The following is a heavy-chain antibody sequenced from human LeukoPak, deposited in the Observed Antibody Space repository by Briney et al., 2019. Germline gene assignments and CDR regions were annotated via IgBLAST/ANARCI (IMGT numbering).Heavy chain of an antibody. J-gene: IGHJ4*02. Sequence: GGSLRLSCAASGFSFNSAAMTWVRQTPGKGLEWVSLVSSSGANTYYADSVKGRFTISRDNSKNTLYLQMNSLRAEDTAIYYCAKDIQGSYWGQGTLVTVSS. V-gene: IGHV3-23*01. CDR1: GFSFNSAA. CDR2: VSSSGANT. CDR3: AKDIQGSY. D-gene: IGHD2-21*01.